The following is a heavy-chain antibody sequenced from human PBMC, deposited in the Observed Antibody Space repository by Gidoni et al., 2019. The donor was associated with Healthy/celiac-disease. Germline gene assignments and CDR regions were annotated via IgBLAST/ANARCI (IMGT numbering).Heavy chain of an antibody. CDR1: GCTFSDYY. Sequence: QVQLVESGGGVVKPGGSLSLSCAASGCTFSDYYMSWIRKAPGKGLEWVSYISSSGSTIYYADSVKGRFTISKDNAKNALYLQMNSLRAEDTAVYYCARVAIAVAGTGYETYFDYWGQGTLVTVSS. J-gene: IGHJ4*02. CDR2: ISSSGSTI. CDR3: ARVAIAVAGTGYETYFDY. V-gene: IGHV3-11*01. D-gene: IGHD6-19*01.